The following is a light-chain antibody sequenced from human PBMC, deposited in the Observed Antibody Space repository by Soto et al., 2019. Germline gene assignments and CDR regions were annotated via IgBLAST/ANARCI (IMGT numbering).Light chain of an antibody. CDR3: SSYAGSNNLV. CDR2: EVT. V-gene: IGLV2-8*01. Sequence: QSVLTQPPSASGSPGQSVTISCTGTNSDVGAYNYVSWYQQHPGRAPKLLIFEVTKRPSGVPDRFSGSKSGNTASLTVSGVQADDEADYFCSSYAGSNNLVFGGGTKLTVL. CDR1: NSDVGAYNY. J-gene: IGLJ2*01.